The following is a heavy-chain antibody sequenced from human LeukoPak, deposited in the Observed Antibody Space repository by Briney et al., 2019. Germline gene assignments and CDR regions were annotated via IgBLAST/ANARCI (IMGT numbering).Heavy chain of an antibody. V-gene: IGHV3-7*05. CDR3: AGGSGMDV. D-gene: IGHD3-10*01. CDR1: GVTFSSSW. CDR2: IKQDGREK. J-gene: IGHJ6*02. Sequence: PGWSLRLSCVASGVTFSSSWMSWVRQAPGKGLEWLATIKQDGREKFYVDFLKGRFSISRDNGKNSLYLQMNSLGVDDMAVYYCAGGSGMDVWGQGTTVTVSS.